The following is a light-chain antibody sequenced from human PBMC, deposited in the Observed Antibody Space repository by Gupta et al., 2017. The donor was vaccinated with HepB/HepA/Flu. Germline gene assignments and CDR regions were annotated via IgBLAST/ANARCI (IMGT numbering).Light chain of an antibody. V-gene: IGKV4-1*01. CDR3: KKYYSPGT. CDR1: QSVLYSSNNKNY. J-gene: IGKJ1*01. CDR2: WAS. Sequence: DIVMTQSPDSLAVSLGERATINCKSSQSVLYSSNNKNYLAWYQQKPGQPPKLLIYWASTRESGVPDRFSGSGSGTDFTLTISSLQAEDVAVYYCKKYYSPGTFGQGTKVEIK.